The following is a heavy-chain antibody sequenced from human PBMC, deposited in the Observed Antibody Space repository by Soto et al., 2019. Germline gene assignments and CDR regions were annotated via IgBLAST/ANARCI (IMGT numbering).Heavy chain of an antibody. V-gene: IGHV4-59*01. D-gene: IGHD6-6*01. Sequence: SETLSLTCTVSGGSISSYYWSWIRQPPGKGLEWIGYIYYSGSTNYNPSLKSRVTISVDTSKNQFSLKLSSVTAADTAVYYCARSDSRFWGQATLVTVSS. J-gene: IGHJ4*02. CDR1: GGSISSYY. CDR3: ARSDSRF. CDR2: IYYSGST.